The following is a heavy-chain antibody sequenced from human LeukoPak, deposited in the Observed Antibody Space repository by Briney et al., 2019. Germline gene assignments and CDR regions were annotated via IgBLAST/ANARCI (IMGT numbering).Heavy chain of an antibody. J-gene: IGHJ4*02. CDR2: IYYSGST. CDR1: GGSFSGYY. CDR3: ARDALAYCGGDCFDY. Sequence: SETLSLTCAVYGGSFSGYYWSWIRQPPGKGLEWLGYIYYSGSTYYNPSLKSRVTISVDTPKNQFSLKLSSVTAADTAVYYCARDALAYCGGDCFDYWGQGTLVTVSS. D-gene: IGHD2-21*01. V-gene: IGHV4-34*09.